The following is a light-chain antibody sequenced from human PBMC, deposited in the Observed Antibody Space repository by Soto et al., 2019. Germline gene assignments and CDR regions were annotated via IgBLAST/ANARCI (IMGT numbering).Light chain of an antibody. Sequence: DIQMIQSHYTLSGSVGGRVTINCLAIQGVSSYLAWYQQKAGKAPKLLIYAASTLQSGVPSRFRGSGSGTEFTLPIPRLQPEDVETYYCPQVNSHPITFGQGTRLEIK. J-gene: IGKJ5*01. CDR2: AAS. CDR1: QGVSSY. V-gene: IGKV1-9*01. CDR3: PQVNSHPIT.